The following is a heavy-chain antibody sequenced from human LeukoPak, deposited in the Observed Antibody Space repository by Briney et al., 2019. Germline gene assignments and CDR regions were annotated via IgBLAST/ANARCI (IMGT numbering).Heavy chain of an antibody. CDR1: GFTFSDHY. D-gene: IGHD4-23*01. J-gene: IGHJ6*02. Sequence: GGSLRLSCVVSGFTFSDHYMEWVRQAPGKGLEWVGRSRNKPNSYTTKYAASVVGRFTVSRDDSQKSLYLQMNSLTTEDTAVYSCVRGPGGSGAAGSPSYYFPMDVWGQGTTVTVSS. CDR3: VRGPGGSGAAGSPSYYFPMDV. CDR2: SRNKPNSYTT. V-gene: IGHV3-72*01.